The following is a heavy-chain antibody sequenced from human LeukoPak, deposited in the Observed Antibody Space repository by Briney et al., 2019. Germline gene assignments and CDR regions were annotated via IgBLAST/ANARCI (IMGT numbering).Heavy chain of an antibody. D-gene: IGHD3-22*01. CDR3: ARAPDNYEIDDY. V-gene: IGHV1-46*04. CDR2: INPSAGST. J-gene: IGHJ4*02. Sequence: ASVKFSCKASGYTFTSYYMHWVRQAPGQGLEWMGIINPSAGSTSYAPKLQGRVTLTRDTATSKVYMELSSLGYEDTAIYYCARAPDNYEIDDYWGQGTLLTVSS. CDR1: GYTFTSYY.